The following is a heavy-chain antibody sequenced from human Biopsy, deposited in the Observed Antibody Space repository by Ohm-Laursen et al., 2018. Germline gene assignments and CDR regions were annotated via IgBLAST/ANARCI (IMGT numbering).Heavy chain of an antibody. J-gene: IGHJ2*01. CDR1: GGSINGGSYY. CDR2: IYYTGST. V-gene: IGHV4-61*03. D-gene: IGHD1-26*01. Sequence: SETRSLTCTVSGGSINGGSYYWSWPRQPPGKGLEWIGYIYYTGSTNYNPSLKSRVTISVDTSMNHLSLRLTSVPAADTAVYYCARHAPSYSGSYWRYFDLWGRGTLVTVSS. CDR3: ARHAPSYSGSYWRYFDL.